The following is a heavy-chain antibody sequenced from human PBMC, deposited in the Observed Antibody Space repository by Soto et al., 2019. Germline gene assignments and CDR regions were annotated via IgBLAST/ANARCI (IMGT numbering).Heavy chain of an antibody. CDR2: IIPIFGTA. CDR3: ARDPRSGYDSDAFEI. Sequence: SVKVSCKASGGTFSSYAISWVRQAPGQGLEWMGGIIPIFGTANYAQKFQGRVTITADESTSTAYMELSSLRSEDTAVYYCARDPRSGYDSDAFEIWGQGKMVTVSS. D-gene: IGHD5-12*01. CDR1: GGTFSSYA. J-gene: IGHJ3*02. V-gene: IGHV1-69*13.